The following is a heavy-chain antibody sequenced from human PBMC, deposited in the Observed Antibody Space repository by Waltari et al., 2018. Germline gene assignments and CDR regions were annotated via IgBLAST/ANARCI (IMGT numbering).Heavy chain of an antibody. V-gene: IGHV4-34*01. CDR1: GGSFSGYY. Sequence: QEQLQQWGAGLLKPSETLSLTCAVYGGSFSGYYWSWIRQPPGKGLEWIGEINHSGSTNYNPSLKSRVTISVDTSKNQFSLKLSSVTAADTAVYYCARAAGWLRLQGFDYWGQGTLVTVSS. CDR3: ARAAGWLRLQGFDY. D-gene: IGHD5-12*01. J-gene: IGHJ4*02. CDR2: INHSGST.